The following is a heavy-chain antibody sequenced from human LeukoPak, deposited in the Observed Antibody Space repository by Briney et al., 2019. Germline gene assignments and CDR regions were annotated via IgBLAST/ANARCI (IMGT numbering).Heavy chain of an antibody. Sequence: SGPGLVKPSQTLSLTCAISGDSVSSNSAAWNWIRQSPSRGLEWLGRTYYRSKWYNDYAVSVKSRITINPDTSKNQFSLQLNSVAPEDKAVYYCARGRSRLTYYYGSGSYLDYWGQGTLVTVSS. CDR3: ARGRSRLTYYYGSGSYLDY. CDR1: GDSVSSNSAA. V-gene: IGHV6-1*01. D-gene: IGHD3-10*01. CDR2: TYYRSKWYN. J-gene: IGHJ4*02.